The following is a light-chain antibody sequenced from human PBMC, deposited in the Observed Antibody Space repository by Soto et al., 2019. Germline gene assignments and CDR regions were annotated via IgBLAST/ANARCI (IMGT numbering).Light chain of an antibody. CDR1: EAVGNY. CDR3: QQYKTFPWT. J-gene: IGKJ1*01. CDR2: SAS. Sequence: DIQVTQSPSSLSASVGVSVTITCRSSEAVGNYLSWFRQKPGKAPDTLIFSASSLQYGVTRKFSGAGSGTDFTLTITSLQPEDFATHYCQQYKTFPWTFGQGTKVDIK. V-gene: IGKV1-16*02.